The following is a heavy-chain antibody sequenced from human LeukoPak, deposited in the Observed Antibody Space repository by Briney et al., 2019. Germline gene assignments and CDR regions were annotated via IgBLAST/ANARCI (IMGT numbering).Heavy chain of an antibody. Sequence: ASVKVSCKASGYTFTTYDINWVRQATGQGLEWMGWMNPNSGNTGYAQRFQGRVTMTRDTSISTAYMELSSLRSEDTAVYYCATGHYYDSSGYYPRIGYWGQGTLVTVSS. V-gene: IGHV1-8*01. CDR1: GYTFTTYD. CDR2: MNPNSGNT. D-gene: IGHD3-22*01. CDR3: ATGHYYDSSGYYPRIGY. J-gene: IGHJ4*02.